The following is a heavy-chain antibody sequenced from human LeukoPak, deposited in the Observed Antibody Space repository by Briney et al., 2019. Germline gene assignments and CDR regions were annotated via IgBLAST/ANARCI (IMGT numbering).Heavy chain of an antibody. J-gene: IGHJ4*02. Sequence: GASVKVSCRASGYTXTSYGISWVRQAPGQGLEWMGWITTYNANTRFAQKFQGRVSLTSDTSTNTAYMELGSLRSDDTAVYYCARGVPGGHYYNDYWGQGTLVTVSS. CDR1: GYTXTSYG. D-gene: IGHD3-10*01. CDR2: ITTYNANT. V-gene: IGHV1-18*01. CDR3: ARGVPGGHYYNDY.